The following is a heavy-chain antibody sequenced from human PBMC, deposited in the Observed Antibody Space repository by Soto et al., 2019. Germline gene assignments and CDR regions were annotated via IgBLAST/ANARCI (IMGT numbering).Heavy chain of an antibody. J-gene: IGHJ4*02. D-gene: IGHD6-13*01. Sequence: SETLSLTCTVSGGSMRNYFWTWIRQPPGKGLEWIGYIHYSGTTSFFPSYNPSLRSRVTISEDTSKNQFSLKLLSVATADTAVYFCAAGEASSRNLAPYYLDFWGQGTLVTVSS. CDR3: AAGEASSRNLAPYYLDF. CDR1: GGSMRNYF. V-gene: IGHV4-59*01. CDR2: IHYSGTT.